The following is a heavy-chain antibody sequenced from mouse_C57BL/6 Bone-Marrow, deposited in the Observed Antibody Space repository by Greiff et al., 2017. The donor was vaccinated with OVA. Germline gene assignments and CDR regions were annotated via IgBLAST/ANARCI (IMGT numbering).Heavy chain of an antibody. Sequence: EVKLMESGPGLVKPSQSLSLTCSVTGYSITSGYYWNWIRQFPGNKLEWMGYISYDGSNNYNPSLKNRISITRDTSKNQFFLKLNSVTTEDTATYDCAREEGPIWYFDVWGTGTTVTVSS. CDR3: AREEGPIWYFDV. D-gene: IGHD6-5*01. CDR2: ISYDGSN. CDR1: GYSITSGYY. J-gene: IGHJ1*03. V-gene: IGHV3-6*01.